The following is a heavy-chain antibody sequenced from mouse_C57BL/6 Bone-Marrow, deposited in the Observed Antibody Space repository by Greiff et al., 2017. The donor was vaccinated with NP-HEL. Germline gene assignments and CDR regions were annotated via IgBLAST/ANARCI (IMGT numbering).Heavy chain of an antibody. CDR2: ISSGGSYT. CDR3: ARHYYSNYFDY. V-gene: IGHV5-6*01. CDR1: GFTFSSYG. J-gene: IGHJ2*01. D-gene: IGHD2-5*01. Sequence: LLESGGDLVKPGGSLKLSCAASGFTFSSYGMSWVRQTPDKRLEWVATISSGGSYTYYPDSVKGRFTISRDNAKNTLYLQMSSLKSEDTVMYYCARHYYSNYFDYWGQGTTLTVSS.